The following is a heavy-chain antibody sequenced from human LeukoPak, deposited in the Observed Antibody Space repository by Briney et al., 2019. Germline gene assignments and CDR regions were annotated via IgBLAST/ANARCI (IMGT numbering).Heavy chain of an antibody. V-gene: IGHV4-59*08. CDR1: GDSISSYY. CDR3: ARHYGSGSYYWAYNWFDP. Sequence: SETLSLTCTVSGDSISSYYWSWIRQSPGKGLEWIGYIYHSGSTNYNPSLKSRVTISVDTSKNQFSLKLSSVTAADTAVYYCARHYGSGSYYWAYNWFDPWGQGTLVTVSS. D-gene: IGHD3-10*01. J-gene: IGHJ5*02. CDR2: IYHSGST.